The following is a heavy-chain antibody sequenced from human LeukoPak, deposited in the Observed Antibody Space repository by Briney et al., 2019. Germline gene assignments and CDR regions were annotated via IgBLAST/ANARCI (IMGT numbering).Heavy chain of an antibody. Sequence: SETLSLTCTVSIGSISSDTYFWSWIRQPAGKGLEWIGRMSSSGRSDYNPSLKSRVTISVDMSKNQVSMKLSSVTAADTAVYFCARDWGGEARPGYMDVWGKGTTVTVSS. CDR2: MSSSGRS. J-gene: IGHJ6*03. V-gene: IGHV4-61*02. CDR3: ARDWGGEARPGYMDV. D-gene: IGHD6-6*01. CDR1: IGSISSDTYF.